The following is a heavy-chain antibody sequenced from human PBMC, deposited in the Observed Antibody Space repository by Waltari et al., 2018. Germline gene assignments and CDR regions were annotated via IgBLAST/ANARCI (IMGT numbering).Heavy chain of an antibody. CDR3: ARDSHYYDSSGYIDY. J-gene: IGHJ4*02. V-gene: IGHV3-30-3*01. CDR2: ISYDGSNK. D-gene: IGHD3-22*01. CDR1: GFTFSSYA. Sequence: QVQLVESGGGVVQPGRSLRLSCAASGFTFSSYAMHWVRQAPGKGLEWVAVISYDGSNKYSADSVKGRFTISRDNSKNTLYLQMNSLRAEDTAVYYCARDSHYYDSSGYIDYWGQGTLVTVSS.